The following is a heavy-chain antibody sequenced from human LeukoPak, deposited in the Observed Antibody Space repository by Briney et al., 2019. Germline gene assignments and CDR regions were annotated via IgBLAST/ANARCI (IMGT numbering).Heavy chain of an antibody. V-gene: IGHV3-23*01. CDR1: GFSFSSYA. CDR3: AKDHPEGDGYNYGALDI. J-gene: IGHJ3*02. D-gene: IGHD5-24*01. CDR2: IVDSGVGT. Sequence: GGSLRLSCAASGFSFSSYAMSWVRQAPGKGLEWVSGIVDSGVGTHYTDSVKGRFTISRDKSRNTLYLQMNSLRGEDTAVYYCAKDHPEGDGYNYGALDIWGQGTMVTVSS.